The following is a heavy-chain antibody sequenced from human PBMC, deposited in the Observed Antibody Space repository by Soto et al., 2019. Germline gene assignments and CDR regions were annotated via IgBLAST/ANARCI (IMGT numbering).Heavy chain of an antibody. Sequence: GGSLRLSCAASGFTFSNYWMSWVRQAPGKGLEWVANIKEDGSQKYYVDSVKGRFTISRDNVKNSLHLEMNSLRAEDTAVYYCAREQSWGQGTLVTVSS. V-gene: IGHV3-7*01. CDR1: GFTFSNYW. CDR3: AREQS. D-gene: IGHD6-19*01. CDR2: IKEDGSQK. J-gene: IGHJ5*02.